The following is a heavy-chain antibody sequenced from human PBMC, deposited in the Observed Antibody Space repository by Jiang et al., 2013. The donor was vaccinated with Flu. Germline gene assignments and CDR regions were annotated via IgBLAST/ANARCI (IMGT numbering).Heavy chain of an antibody. CDR1: GYTFTSSG. Sequence: QVQLVQSGAEVKKPGASVKVSCKASGYTFTSSGISWVRRAPGQGLEWMGWISAYNGNTKYAQKFQDRVTLTTDTSTSTAYMELRSLRSDDTAVYYCARDRIVAPTPNWFDPWGQGTLVIVSS. CDR2: ISAYNGNT. V-gene: IGHV1-18*01. J-gene: IGHJ5*02. D-gene: IGHD1-26*01. CDR3: ARDRIVAPTPNWFDP.